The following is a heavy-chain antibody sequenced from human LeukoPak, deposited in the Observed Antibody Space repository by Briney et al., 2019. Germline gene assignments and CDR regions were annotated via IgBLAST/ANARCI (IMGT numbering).Heavy chain of an antibody. Sequence: GASVKVSCKASGYTFTGYYMHWVRQAPGQGLEWMGWINPNSGGTNYAQKFQGRVTMTRDTSISTAYMELSRLRSDDTAVYYCARDAGRSSSWHYYYYYYYMDVWGKGTTVTVSS. CDR1: GYTFTGYY. D-gene: IGHD6-13*01. V-gene: IGHV1-2*02. CDR3: ARDAGRSSSWHYYYYYYYMDV. J-gene: IGHJ6*03. CDR2: INPNSGGT.